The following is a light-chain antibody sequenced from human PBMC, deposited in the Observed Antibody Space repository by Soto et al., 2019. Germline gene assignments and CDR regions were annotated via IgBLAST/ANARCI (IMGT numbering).Light chain of an antibody. V-gene: IGLV2-8*01. J-gene: IGLJ1*01. Sequence: QSALTQPPSASGSPGQSVTISCTGTSSDIGGFKYVSWYQQHPGKAPKLIIYEVSKRPSGVPDRFSASKSGNTASLTVSGLQDEDEAEYYCSSYRGIGNSLVFGAGTKVTVL. CDR1: SSDIGGFKY. CDR2: EVS. CDR3: SSYRGIGNSLV.